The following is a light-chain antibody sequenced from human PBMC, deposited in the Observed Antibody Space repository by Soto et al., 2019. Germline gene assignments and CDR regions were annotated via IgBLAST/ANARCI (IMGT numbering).Light chain of an antibody. Sequence: EILMTQSPCTLSLSPGERATLSCRASQSVSSNFLAWYQQRPGQATRLLLDGASSRAAGIPDRCSGSGAGTDFTLTSSRLEPEDFAVYYCQQYGSSGTFGQGTKVDIK. CDR1: QSVSSNF. V-gene: IGKV3-20*01. CDR3: QQYGSSGT. J-gene: IGKJ1*01. CDR2: GAS.